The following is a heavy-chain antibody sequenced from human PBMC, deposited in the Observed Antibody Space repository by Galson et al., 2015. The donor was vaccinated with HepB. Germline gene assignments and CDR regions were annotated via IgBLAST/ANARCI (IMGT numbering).Heavy chain of an antibody. CDR3: ARQLASSGRFYFDY. D-gene: IGHD6-13*01. CDR2: IKQDGSEI. Sequence: PLRLCCAASGFVFHTHGMTWVRQAPGKGLEWVANIKQDGSEIYYVDSVKGRFTISRDNAKNLLSLQMNSLRAEDTAVYYCARQLASSGRFYFDYWGQGILVTVSS. V-gene: IGHV3-7*03. CDR1: GFVFHTHG. J-gene: IGHJ4*02.